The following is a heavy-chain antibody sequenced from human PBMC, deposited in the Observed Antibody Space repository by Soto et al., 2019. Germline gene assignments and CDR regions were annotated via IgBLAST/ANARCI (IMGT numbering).Heavy chain of an antibody. J-gene: IGHJ4*02. Sequence: QVQLVESGGGVAQPGRSLRLSCAASGFPFSSYHMHWVRQAPGKGLEWVAVIWFDGTNKYYADSVKGRFTISRDNSKNTLYLQMNSLRAEDTAVYYCARNIKFDGDRIYWGQGTLVTVSS. CDR3: ARNIKFDGDRIY. CDR2: IWFDGTNK. D-gene: IGHD3-10*01. V-gene: IGHV3-33*01. CDR1: GFPFSSYH.